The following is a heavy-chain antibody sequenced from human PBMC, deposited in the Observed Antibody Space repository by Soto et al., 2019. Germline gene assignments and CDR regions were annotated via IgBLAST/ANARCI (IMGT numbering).Heavy chain of an antibody. CDR2: IVVGSGST. V-gene: IGHV1-58*01. D-gene: IGHD2-15*01. CDR3: AAELYSGGTCCSFDI. CDR1: GFAFGNSA. J-gene: IGHJ3*02. Sequence: GASVKVSCKTSGFAFGNSAVQWVRQARGQRLEWMGWIVVGSGSTNYEQRFQKRVTINRDMYTSTVHMELSCLSSEDKAVYYCAAELYSGGTCCSFDIWG.